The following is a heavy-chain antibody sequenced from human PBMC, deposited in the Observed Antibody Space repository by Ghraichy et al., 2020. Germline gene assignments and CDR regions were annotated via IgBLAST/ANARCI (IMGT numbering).Heavy chain of an antibody. CDR3: ARRVTGVLNWFDP. D-gene: IGHD1-20*01. J-gene: IGHJ5*02. CDR1: GGSFSGYY. V-gene: IGHV4-34*01. CDR2: INHSGST. Sequence: SQTLSLTCAVYGGSFSGYYWSWIRQPPGKGLEWIGEINHSGSTNYNPSLKSRVTISVDTSKNQFSLKLSSVTAADTAVYYCARRVTGVLNWFDPWGQGTLVTVSS.